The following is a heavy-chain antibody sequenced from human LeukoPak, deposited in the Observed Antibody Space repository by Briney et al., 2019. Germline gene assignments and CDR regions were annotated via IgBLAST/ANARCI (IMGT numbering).Heavy chain of an antibody. Sequence: SETLSLTCTVSGYSISSGYSWGWIRQPPGKGLEWIGTISHSGSTYYNPSLKSRVTISVDTSKNQFSLKLSSVTAADTAVYYCARARGDYGANSNTFDFWGQGTMVTVSS. J-gene: IGHJ3*01. D-gene: IGHD4-23*01. V-gene: IGHV4-38-2*02. CDR3: ARARGDYGANSNTFDF. CDR1: GYSISSGYS. CDR2: ISHSGST.